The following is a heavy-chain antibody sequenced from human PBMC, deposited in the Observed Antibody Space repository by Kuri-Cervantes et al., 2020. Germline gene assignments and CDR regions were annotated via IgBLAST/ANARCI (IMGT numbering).Heavy chain of an antibody. CDR2: IYYSGST. V-gene: IGHV4-39*07. D-gene: IGHD3-22*01. Sequence: SETLSLTCTVSGGSISSSSYYWGWIRQPPGKGLEWIGSIYYSGSTNYNPSLKSRVTISVDKSKNQFSLKLSSVTAADTAVYYCARETYYYDSSGYYSRGTFDYWGQGTLVTVSS. J-gene: IGHJ4*02. CDR1: GGSISSSSYY. CDR3: ARETYYYDSSGYYSRGTFDY.